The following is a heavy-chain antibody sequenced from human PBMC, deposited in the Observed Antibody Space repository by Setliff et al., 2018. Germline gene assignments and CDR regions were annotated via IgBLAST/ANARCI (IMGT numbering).Heavy chain of an antibody. V-gene: IGHV4-59*08. J-gene: IGHJ6*03. CDR2: VYYSGTT. CDR3: ARMTGFAYMDV. CDR1: GGSISGASIRSYY. Sequence: SETLSLTCTVSGGSISGASIRSYYWSWIRQPPGKGLEFIGYVYYSGTTNYDPSLRSRVSISLDTPKSQFFLKLNSVTAADTGVYYCARMTGFAYMDVWGKGTPVTVSS.